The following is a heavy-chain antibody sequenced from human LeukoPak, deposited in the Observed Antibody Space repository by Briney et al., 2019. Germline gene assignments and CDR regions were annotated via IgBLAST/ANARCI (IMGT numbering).Heavy chain of an antibody. Sequence: SGPTLVKPTQTLTLTCTFSGFSLSTSGVGVGWIRQPPGKALERLALIYWDDDKRYSPSLKSRLTTTKDTSKNQVVLTMTNMDPVDTATYYCAHSMRVVTANDAFDIWGQGTMVTVSS. J-gene: IGHJ3*02. D-gene: IGHD2-21*02. V-gene: IGHV2-5*02. CDR3: AHSMRVVTANDAFDI. CDR1: GFSLSTSGVG. CDR2: IYWDDDK.